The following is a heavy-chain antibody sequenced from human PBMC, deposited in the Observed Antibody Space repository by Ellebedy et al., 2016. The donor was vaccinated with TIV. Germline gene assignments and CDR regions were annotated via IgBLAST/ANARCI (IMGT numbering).Heavy chain of an antibody. CDR3: MLKGLSARLY. CDR2: ITSSGDST. J-gene: IGHJ1*01. CDR1: GFTFSNYA. D-gene: IGHD6-6*01. Sequence: GESLKISCAASGFTFSNYAMNWVRQAPGKGLEWVSGITSSGDSTYYADSVKGRFTISRDNSKNTLFLQVNSLRAEDTAVYYCMLKGLSARLYWGQGTLVTVSS. V-gene: IGHV3-23*01.